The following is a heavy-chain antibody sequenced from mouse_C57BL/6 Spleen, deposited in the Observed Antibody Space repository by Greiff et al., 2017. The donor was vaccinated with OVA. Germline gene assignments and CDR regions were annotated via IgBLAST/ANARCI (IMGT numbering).Heavy chain of an antibody. V-gene: IGHV1-26*01. D-gene: IGHD1-1*01. Sequence: EVQLQQSGPELVKPGASVKISCKASGYTFTDYYMNWVKQSHGKSLEWIGDINPNNGGTSYNQKFKGKATLTVDKSSSTAYMELRSLTSEDSAVYYCARRGNGSSYHYYAMDYWGQGTSVTVSS. CDR3: ARRGNGSSYHYYAMDY. CDR1: GYTFTDYY. J-gene: IGHJ4*01. CDR2: INPNNGGT.